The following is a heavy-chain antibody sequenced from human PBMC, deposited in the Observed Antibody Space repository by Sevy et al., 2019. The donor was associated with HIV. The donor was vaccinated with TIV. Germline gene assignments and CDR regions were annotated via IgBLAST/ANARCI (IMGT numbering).Heavy chain of an antibody. V-gene: IGHV3-53*01. CDR1: GFTVSSNY. CDR3: SRMAAGAGERFDAFDI. J-gene: IGHJ3*02. Sequence: GGSLRLSCAASGFTVSSNYMSWVRQAPGKGLEWVSVIYSGGSTYYADSVKGRCTISRDNSKTTLYLQMNSLRAEATAVDYCSRMAAGAGERFDAFDIWGQGTMVTVSS. CDR2: IYSGGST. D-gene: IGHD6-13*01.